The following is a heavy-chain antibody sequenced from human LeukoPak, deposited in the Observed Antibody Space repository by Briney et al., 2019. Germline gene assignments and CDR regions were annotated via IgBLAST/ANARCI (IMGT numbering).Heavy chain of an antibody. J-gene: IGHJ4*02. CDR1: GYTFTSYY. Sequence: ASVNVSCKASGYTFTSYYIHWVRRAPGQGLEWMGIINPSAGTTAYAQKFQGRVTLIRDTSTSTVYMELNSLRSEDTAVYYCARGVVVHEYPYGTFDYWGQGTLVTVSS. V-gene: IGHV1-46*01. D-gene: IGHD3-10*01. CDR3: ARGVVVHEYPYGTFDY. CDR2: INPSAGTT.